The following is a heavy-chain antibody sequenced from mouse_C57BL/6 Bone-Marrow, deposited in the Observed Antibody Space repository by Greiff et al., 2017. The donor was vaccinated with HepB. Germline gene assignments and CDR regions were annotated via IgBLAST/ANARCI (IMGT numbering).Heavy chain of an antibody. V-gene: IGHV5-9-1*02. Sequence: EVHLVESGEGLVKPGGSLKLSCAASGFTFSSYAMSWVRQTPEKRLEWVAYISSGGDYIYYADTVKGRFTISRDNARNTLYLQMSSLKSEDTAMYYCTSSYYGNYVWYFDVWGTGTTVTVSS. CDR3: TSSYYGNYVWYFDV. D-gene: IGHD2-1*01. J-gene: IGHJ1*03. CDR2: ISSGGDYI. CDR1: GFTFSSYA.